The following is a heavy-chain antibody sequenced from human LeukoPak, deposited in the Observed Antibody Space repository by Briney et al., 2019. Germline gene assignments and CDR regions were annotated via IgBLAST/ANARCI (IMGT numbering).Heavy chain of an antibody. CDR3: ARDREGYSGYDRGFDY. CDR2: IWYDGSNK. D-gene: IGHD5-12*01. Sequence: GGSLRLSCAASGFTFSSYGMHWVRQAPGKGLEWVAIIWYDGSNKYYADSVKGRFTISRDNSKNTLYLQMNSLRAEDTAVYYCARDREGYSGYDRGFDYWGQGTLVTVSS. CDR1: GFTFSSYG. V-gene: IGHV3-33*01. J-gene: IGHJ4*02.